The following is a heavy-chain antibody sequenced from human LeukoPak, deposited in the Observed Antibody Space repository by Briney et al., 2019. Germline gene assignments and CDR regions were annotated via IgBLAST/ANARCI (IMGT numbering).Heavy chain of an antibody. D-gene: IGHD3-22*01. CDR3: ARGPYSYDSSGAFDI. Sequence: SETLSLTCTVSGGSISSSSYYWGWIRQPPGKGLEWIGSIYSSGSTYYNPSLKSRITISVDTSKNQFSLKLSSVTAADTAVYFCARGPYSYDSSGAFDIWGQGTMVTVSS. CDR2: IYSSGST. CDR1: GGSISSSSYY. J-gene: IGHJ3*02. V-gene: IGHV4-39*07.